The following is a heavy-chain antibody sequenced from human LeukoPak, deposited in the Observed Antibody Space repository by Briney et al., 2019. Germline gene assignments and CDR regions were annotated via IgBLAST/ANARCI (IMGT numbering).Heavy chain of an antibody. V-gene: IGHV5-51*01. CDR1: GYTFTRHW. CDR2: IYPGDSDT. D-gene: IGHD6-19*01. J-gene: IGHJ4*02. Sequence: GESLKISCKVSGYTFTRHWIGWVRQMPGKGLEWMGIIYPGDSDTRYSPSFQGQVTISADKSVSTAYLQWSSLKASDTAMYYCARQSSGWYVGDYWGQGTLVTVPS. CDR3: ARQSSGWYVGDY.